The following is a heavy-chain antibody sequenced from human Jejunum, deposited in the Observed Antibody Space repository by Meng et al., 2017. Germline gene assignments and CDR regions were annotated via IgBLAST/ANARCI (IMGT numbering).Heavy chain of an antibody. CDR1: GFVFTTYA. J-gene: IGHJ4*02. Sequence: GGSLRLSCAASGFVFTTYAMTWVRQAPGKGLEWVSSIAGDGGKTYFADSVKGWFTISRDSSSNTLSLQMSSLRAEDSAIYYCAKAGDGGWELDYFDSWGQGTLVTVSS. CDR2: IAGDGGKT. CDR3: AKAGDGGWELDYFDS. V-gene: IGHV3-23*01. D-gene: IGHD4-23*01.